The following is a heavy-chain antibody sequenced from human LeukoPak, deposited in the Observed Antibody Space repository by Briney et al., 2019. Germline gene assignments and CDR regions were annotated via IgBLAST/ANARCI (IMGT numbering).Heavy chain of an antibody. CDR2: ISGSGGST. V-gene: IGHV3-23*01. D-gene: IGHD3-22*01. Sequence: PGGSLRPSCAASGFTFSSYAMSWVRQAPGKGLEWVSAISGSGGSTYYADSVKGRFTISRDNSKNTLYLQMNSLRAEDTAVYYCAKGVNYYDSSGSHWGQGTLFTVSS. CDR3: AKGVNYYDSSGSH. J-gene: IGHJ4*02. CDR1: GFTFSSYA.